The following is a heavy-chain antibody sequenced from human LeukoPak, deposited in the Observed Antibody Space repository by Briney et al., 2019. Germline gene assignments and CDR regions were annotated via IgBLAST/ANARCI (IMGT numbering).Heavy chain of an antibody. CDR2: IWYDGSNK. V-gene: IGHV3-33*01. Sequence: GGSLRLSCAAAGFTFSSYGMHCVRQAPGKGLEWVAVIWYDGSNKYYADSVKGRFTISRDNYKNTLSLQMNSLRAEDTAMYYCARGNYGSGSNYYYGLDVWGRGTTVTVSS. J-gene: IGHJ6*02. CDR1: GFTFSSYG. D-gene: IGHD3-10*01. CDR3: ARGNYGSGSNYYYGLDV.